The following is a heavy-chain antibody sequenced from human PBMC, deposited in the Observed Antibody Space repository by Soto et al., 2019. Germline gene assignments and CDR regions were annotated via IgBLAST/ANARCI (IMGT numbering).Heavy chain of an antibody. J-gene: IGHJ1*01. Sequence: ASVKVSCKASGHTLTSYAMHWVRQAPGQRLEWKGWINAGNGDTKYSQKFQCRVTITSDTSASTVYMELSSLRSEDTAVYYCARGSTTVTPGFQHWGQGTLVTLSS. CDR1: GHTLTSYA. CDR2: INAGNGDT. CDR3: ARGSTTVTPGFQH. V-gene: IGHV1-3*01. D-gene: IGHD4-17*01.